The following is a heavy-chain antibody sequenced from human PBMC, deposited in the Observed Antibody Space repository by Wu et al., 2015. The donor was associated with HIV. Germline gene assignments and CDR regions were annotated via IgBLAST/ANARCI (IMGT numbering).Heavy chain of an antibody. CDR1: GGTFSTYA. CDR2: IIPIFDTS. V-gene: IGHV1-69*05. D-gene: IGHD2-2*01. CDR3: ARELLPTTSWTDFYYYGLNV. Sequence: QVHLVQSGAEVKKPGSSVKVSCRASGGTFSTYAISWVRQAPGQGLEWMGGIIPIFDTSKYAQKFQGRVTITTDESTSTAYMELSSLRFEDTAVYYCARELLPTTSWTDFYYYGLNVWGQGTTVTVSS. J-gene: IGHJ6*02.